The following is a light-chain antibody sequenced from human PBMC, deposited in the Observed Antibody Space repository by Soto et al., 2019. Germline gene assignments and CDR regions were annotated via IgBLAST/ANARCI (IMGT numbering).Light chain of an antibody. J-gene: IGKJ1*01. CDR3: QHYGYSQWT. CDR1: QTGSNSY. V-gene: IGKV3-20*01. CDR2: GVY. Sequence: IVLTQSPGTLSLSPGERATLSCRASQTGSNSYLAWYQHKSGQAPRFLIYGVYTRASGIPYRFSGSGSGTEFTLTITRLEPEDSAVYFCQHYGYSQWTFGQGTKVDIK.